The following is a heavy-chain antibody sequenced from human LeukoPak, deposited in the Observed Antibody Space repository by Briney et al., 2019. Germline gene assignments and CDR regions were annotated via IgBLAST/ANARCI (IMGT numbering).Heavy chain of an antibody. CDR1: GFTFTGYY. V-gene: IGHV1-2*02. D-gene: IGHD3-9*01. CDR2: INPNSGGT. J-gene: IGHJ5*02. CDR3: ARDAYYDILSGYYKA. Sequence: ASVTVSCQASGFTFTGYYIHWVRQAPGQGLEWMGWINPNSGGTNYAQKVQGRVTMTRDTSISTAYMELSRLRSDDTAVYYCARDAYYDILSGYYKAWGQGTLVTVSS.